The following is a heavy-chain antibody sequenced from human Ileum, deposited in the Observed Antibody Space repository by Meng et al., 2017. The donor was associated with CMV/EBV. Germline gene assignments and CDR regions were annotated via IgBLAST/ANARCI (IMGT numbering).Heavy chain of an antibody. CDR1: GFAFGDYP. CDR3: TRDLNYNLDY. J-gene: IGHJ4*02. D-gene: IGHD1-1*01. Sequence: EVQLVVAGGDLVKPGGSLRLSCAASGFAFGDYPMNWVRQAPGKGLECISSINHDATRVYYADSVKGRFTISRDNAKSSVFLQMIGLRVEDSAAYYCTRDLNYNLDYWGQGALVTVSS. V-gene: IGHV3-21*06. CDR2: INHDATRV.